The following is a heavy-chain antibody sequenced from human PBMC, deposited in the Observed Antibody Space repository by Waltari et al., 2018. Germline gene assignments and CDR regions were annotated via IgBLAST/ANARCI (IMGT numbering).Heavy chain of an antibody. J-gene: IGHJ4*02. V-gene: IGHV4-38-2*01. Sequence: QVQLQESGPGLVKPSETLSLTCAVSGYSISSAYSWGWIRQPPGKGLEWVGPFYHSGSTYYTPSLKSRVTISVDMSKSQCSMKLSAGTAADTAMYYCARGTTILGVVNKFDYWGQGTLVSVSS. CDR2: FYHSGST. CDR1: GYSISSAYS. CDR3: ARGTTILGVVNKFDY. D-gene: IGHD3-3*01.